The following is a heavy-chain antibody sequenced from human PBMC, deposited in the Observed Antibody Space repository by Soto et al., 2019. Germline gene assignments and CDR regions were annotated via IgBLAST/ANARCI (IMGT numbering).Heavy chain of an antibody. Sequence: EVQLVESGGGLVQPGGSLRLSCEASGFTFRNYDMHWVRQGTGKGLEWVSGISAAGDPDYADSVEGRFTISRENAQNSFFLQMNSLSVGDTAVYYCARTDRDFYGLDVWGQGTTFIVSS. J-gene: IGHJ6*02. CDR2: ISAAGDP. CDR1: GFTFRNYD. V-gene: IGHV3-13*05. CDR3: ARTDRDFYGLDV.